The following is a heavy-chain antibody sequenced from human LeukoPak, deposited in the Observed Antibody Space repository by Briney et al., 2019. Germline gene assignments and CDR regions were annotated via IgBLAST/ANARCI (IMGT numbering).Heavy chain of an antibody. V-gene: IGHV3-23*01. CDR3: AKGNVYGGNGMDV. D-gene: IGHD4/OR15-4a*01. Sequence: PGGSLRLSCAASGFTFSSYAMNWVRRAPGKGLEWVSDISGSGGSTYHADSVKGRFTISRDNSKNTLYLQMNSLRAEDTAVYYCAKGNVYGGNGMDVWGQGSTVTVSS. J-gene: IGHJ6*02. CDR2: ISGSGGST. CDR1: GFTFSSYA.